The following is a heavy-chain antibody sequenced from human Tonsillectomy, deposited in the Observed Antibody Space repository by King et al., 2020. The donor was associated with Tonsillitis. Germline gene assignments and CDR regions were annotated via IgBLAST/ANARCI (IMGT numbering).Heavy chain of an antibody. Sequence: VQLVESGADVKKPGASVKVSCKASGFTFTGYYIHWVRQAPGQGLEWMGWINPNSGVTNYAQRFQGRVTMTRGTSISTAYMELSRLTSDDTAMFYCAREVGGYSYGLFNYWGQGTLVTVPS. V-gene: IGHV1-2*02. CDR3: AREVGGYSYGLFNY. J-gene: IGHJ4*02. D-gene: IGHD5-18*01. CDR1: GFTFTGYY. CDR2: INPNSGVT.